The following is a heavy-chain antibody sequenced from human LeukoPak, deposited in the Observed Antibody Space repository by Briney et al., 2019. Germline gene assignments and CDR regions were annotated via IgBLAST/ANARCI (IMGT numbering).Heavy chain of an antibody. J-gene: IGHJ2*01. CDR1: GYTFTTYD. Sequence: GASVKVSCKASGYTFTTYDINWVRQATGQGLEWMGWMNPNSGNTGYAQKFQGRVTMTRNTSISTAYMELSSLRSEDTAVYYCGRGPKNSGGGISGGAGSAPGGRGPLAT. D-gene: IGHD2-15*01. CDR2: MNPNSGNT. V-gene: IGHV1-8*01. CDR3: GRGPKNSGGGISGGAGSAP.